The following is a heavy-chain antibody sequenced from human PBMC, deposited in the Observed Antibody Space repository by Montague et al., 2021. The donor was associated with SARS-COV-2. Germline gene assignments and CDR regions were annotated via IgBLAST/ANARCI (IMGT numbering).Heavy chain of an antibody. CDR3: VRYSGWFYFDF. Sequence: CAISGDSVVGNRGAWGGIRQSPQRGLELVGRTYYRSKWCSDYAPXVRGRLTVNPDASKNEFSLELNHVTPEDTAVYYCVRYSGWFYFDFWGQGTLVTVSS. CDR1: GDSVVGNRGA. D-gene: IGHD6-19*01. V-gene: IGHV6-1*01. CDR2: TYYRSKWCS. J-gene: IGHJ4*02.